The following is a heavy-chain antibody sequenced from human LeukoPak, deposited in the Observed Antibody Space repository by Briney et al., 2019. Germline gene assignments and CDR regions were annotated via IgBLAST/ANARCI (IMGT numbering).Heavy chain of an antibody. Sequence: ASVKVSCKASGYTFTSYGISWVRQAPGQGLEWMGWISAYNGNTNYAQKLQGRVTMTTDTPTSTAYMELRSLRSDDTAVYYCARVTGDSSGYYDRNAFDIWGQGTMVTVSS. CDR2: ISAYNGNT. V-gene: IGHV1-18*01. D-gene: IGHD3-22*01. J-gene: IGHJ3*02. CDR1: GYTFTSYG. CDR3: ARVTGDSSGYYDRNAFDI.